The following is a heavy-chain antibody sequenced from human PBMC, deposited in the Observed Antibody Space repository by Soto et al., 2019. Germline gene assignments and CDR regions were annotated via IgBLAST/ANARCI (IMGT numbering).Heavy chain of an antibody. D-gene: IGHD2-15*01. J-gene: IGHJ4*01. Sequence: QITLKESGPTLVKPTQTLTLTCTFSGFSLATSGVGVGWIRQPPGKALECLALIYWDDDKRYSPSLKSRLTITKDXXKXQXXLTMTNMDPVDTATYYCAHRLCDSSCYWDVGYFDYWGPGTLVTVSS. CDR1: GFSLATSGVG. CDR3: AHRLCDSSCYWDVGYFDY. CDR2: IYWDDDK. V-gene: IGHV2-5*02.